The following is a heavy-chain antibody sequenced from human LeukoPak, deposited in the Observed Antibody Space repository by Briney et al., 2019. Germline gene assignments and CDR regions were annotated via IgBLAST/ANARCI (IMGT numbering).Heavy chain of an antibody. D-gene: IGHD2-15*01. Sequence: SETLSLTCAVYGGSFSGYYWSWIRQPPGKGLEWIGEINHSGSTNYNPSLKSRVTISVDTSKNQFSLKLSSVTAADTAVYYCARGQDIVVVVATGNYYYYYMDVWGKATTVTVSS. J-gene: IGHJ6*03. V-gene: IGHV4-34*01. CDR2: INHSGST. CDR3: ARGQDIVVVVATGNYYYYYMDV. CDR1: GGSFSGYY.